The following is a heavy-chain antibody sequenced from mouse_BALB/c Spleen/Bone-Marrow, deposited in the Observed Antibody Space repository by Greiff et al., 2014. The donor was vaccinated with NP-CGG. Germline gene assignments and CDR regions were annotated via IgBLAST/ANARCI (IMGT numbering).Heavy chain of an antibody. V-gene: IGHV1-82*01. CDR3: ARSPTGTFAY. J-gene: IGHJ3*01. Sequence: QVQLQQSGPELVKPGASVKISCKASGYAFSSSWMNWVMQRPGQGLEWIGRIYPGDESTNYNGKFKGKATLTADKSSSTAYMQLSSLTSVDSAVYFYARSPTGTFAYWGQGTLVTVSA. CDR2: IYPGDEST. D-gene: IGHD4-1*01. CDR1: GYAFSSSW.